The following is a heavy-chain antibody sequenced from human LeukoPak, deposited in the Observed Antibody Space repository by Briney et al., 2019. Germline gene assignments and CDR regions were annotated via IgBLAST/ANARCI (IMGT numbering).Heavy chain of an antibody. CDR2: IKQDGSDK. CDR1: GFTFSRYW. V-gene: IGHV3-7*03. Sequence: GGSLRLSCAASGFTFSRYWMTWVRQAPGKGLEWVASIKQDGSDKHYVDSVKGRFTISRDNAKNSVFLQMNSLRVEDTAVYYCGRDVINSGGYYYFGGQGTLVTVSS. D-gene: IGHD3-22*01. J-gene: IGHJ4*02. CDR3: GRDVINSGGYYYF.